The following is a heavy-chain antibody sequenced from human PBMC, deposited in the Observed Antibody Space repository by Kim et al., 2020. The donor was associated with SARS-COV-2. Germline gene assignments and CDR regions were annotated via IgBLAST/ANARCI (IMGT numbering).Heavy chain of an antibody. CDR1: RGSFSGYY. D-gene: IGHD6-25*01. CDR2: INHSGST. V-gene: IGHV4-34*01. J-gene: IGHJ6*02. Sequence: SETLSLTCAVYRGSFSGYYWSWIRQPPGKGLEWIGEINHSGSTNYNPSLKSRVTISVDTSKNQFSLKLSSVTAADTAVYYCARPPRGLGMDVWGQGTTVTVSS. CDR3: ARPPRGLGMDV.